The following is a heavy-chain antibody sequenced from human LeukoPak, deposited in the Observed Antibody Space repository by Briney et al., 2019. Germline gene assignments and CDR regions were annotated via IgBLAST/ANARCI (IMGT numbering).Heavy chain of an antibody. CDR1: GYTLTELS. CDR3: ARGYSYGSADY. D-gene: IGHD5-18*01. V-gene: IGHV1-24*01. J-gene: IGHJ4*02. Sequence: GASVKVSCKVSGYTLTELSMHWVRQAPGKGLEWMGGFDPEDGETICAQKFQGRVTMTEDTSTDTAYMELSRLRFDDTAVYFCARGYSYGSADYWGQGTLVTVSS. CDR2: FDPEDGET.